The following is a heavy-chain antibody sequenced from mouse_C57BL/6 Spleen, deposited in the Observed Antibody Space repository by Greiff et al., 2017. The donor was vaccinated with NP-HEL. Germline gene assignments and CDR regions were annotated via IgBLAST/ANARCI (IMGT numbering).Heavy chain of an antibody. J-gene: IGHJ2*01. Sequence: EVQLQQSGTVLARPGASVKMSCKTSGYTFTSYWMHWVKQRPGQGLEWIGAIYPGNSDTSYNQKFKGKAKLTAVTSASTAYMELSSLTNEDSAVYYCTPDSSGYFSDYWGQGTTLTVSS. CDR2: IYPGNSDT. D-gene: IGHD3-2*02. CDR3: TPDSSGYFSDY. V-gene: IGHV1-5*01. CDR1: GYTFTSYW.